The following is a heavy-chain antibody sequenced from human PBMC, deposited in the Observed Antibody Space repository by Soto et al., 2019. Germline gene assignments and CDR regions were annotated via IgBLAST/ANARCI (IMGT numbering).Heavy chain of an antibody. Sequence: EVQLVESGGGLVQPGGSLRLSCAASGFTFSSYWMSWVRQAPGKGLEWVANIKQDGSEKYYVDSVKGRFTISRDNAKNALYLQMNSRRAEDTAVYYCARARRDIVVVPAAILFDYWGQGTLVTVSS. CDR1: GFTFSSYW. V-gene: IGHV3-7*05. J-gene: IGHJ4*02. D-gene: IGHD2-2*01. CDR2: IKQDGSEK. CDR3: ARARRDIVVVPAAILFDY.